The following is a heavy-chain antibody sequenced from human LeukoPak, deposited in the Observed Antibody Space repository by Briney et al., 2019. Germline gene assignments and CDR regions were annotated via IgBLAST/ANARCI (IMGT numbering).Heavy chain of an antibody. Sequence: SETLSLTCTVSGGSISSSRYYWGWIRQPRGKGLEWIGSIYYSESTYYNPSLKSRVTMSVDTSKNQFSLKLSCVTAADTAVYYCAGGGGIVLIVYAGFDPWGQGTLVTVSS. CDR3: AGGGGIVLIVYAGFDP. V-gene: IGHV4-39*07. CDR2: IYYSEST. CDR1: GGSISSSRYY. D-gene: IGHD2-8*01. J-gene: IGHJ5*02.